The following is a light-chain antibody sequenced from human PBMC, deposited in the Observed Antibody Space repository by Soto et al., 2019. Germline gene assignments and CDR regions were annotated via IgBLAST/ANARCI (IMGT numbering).Light chain of an antibody. V-gene: IGLV6-57*02. CDR1: SGSIASNY. CDR3: QSYDSSNHAV. Sequence: NFMLTQPHSVSESPGRTVTISCTGSSGSIASNYVQWFQQRPGSAPTTVIYEDNQRPSGVPDRFSGSIDSSSNSASLTISGLKTEDEPDYYCQSYDSSNHAVFGGGTQLTVL. J-gene: IGLJ7*01. CDR2: EDN.